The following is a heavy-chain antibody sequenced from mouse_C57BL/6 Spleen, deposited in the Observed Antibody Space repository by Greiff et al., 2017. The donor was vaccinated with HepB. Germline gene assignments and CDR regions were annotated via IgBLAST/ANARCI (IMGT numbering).Heavy chain of an antibody. CDR3: ARGNYDYDGEYAMDY. CDR2: INPNNGGT. J-gene: IGHJ4*01. CDR1: GYTFTDYN. Sequence: VQLQQSGPELVKPGASVKIPCKASGYTFTDYNMDWVKQSHGKSLEWIGDINPNNGGTIYNQKFKGKATLTVDKSSSTAYMELRSLTSEDTAVYYCARGNYDYDGEYAMDYWGQGTSVTVSS. V-gene: IGHV1-18*01. D-gene: IGHD2-4*01.